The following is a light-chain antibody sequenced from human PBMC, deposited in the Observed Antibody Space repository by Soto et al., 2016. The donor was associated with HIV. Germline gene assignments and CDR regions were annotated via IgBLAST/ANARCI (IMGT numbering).Light chain of an antibody. CDR2: ATS. CDR3: LQDYDRPYT. V-gene: IGKV1-6*01. Sequence: IQMTQFPSTLSASLGDRVTITCRASQGIKNELGWYQQKPGKAPKLLIYATSSLGGGVPSRFSGSGSGTDFTLTISSLQPEDSASYFCLQDYDRPYTFGQGTKLEIK. CDR1: QGIKNE. J-gene: IGKJ2*01.